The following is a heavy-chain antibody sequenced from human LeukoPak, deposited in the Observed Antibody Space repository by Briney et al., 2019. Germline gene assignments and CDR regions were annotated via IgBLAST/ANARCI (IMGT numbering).Heavy chain of an antibody. CDR1: GFTFTSYS. J-gene: IGHJ4*02. CDR2: ISGSGGRT. CDR3: AKDLFPAVAGTADY. Sequence: GGSLRLSCAASGFTFTSYSMNWVRQAPGKGLEWVSAISGSGGRTYYADSVKGRFTISRDNSKNTLYLQMNSLRAEDTAVYYCAKDLFPAVAGTADYWGQGTLVTVSS. V-gene: IGHV3-23*01. D-gene: IGHD6-19*01.